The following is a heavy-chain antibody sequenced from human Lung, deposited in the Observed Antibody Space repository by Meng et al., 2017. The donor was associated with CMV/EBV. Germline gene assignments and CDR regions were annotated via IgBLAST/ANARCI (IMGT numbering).Heavy chain of an antibody. J-gene: IGHJ6*02. Sequence: SXXVSXKASGGTFSSYAISWVRQAPGQGLEWMGGIIPIFGTSNYAQKFQGRVTITPDESTSTAYMELSSLRSEDTAVYYCARGGYQLLVYYYYYGMDVWXQGTTVTVSS. D-gene: IGHD2-2*01. CDR2: IIPIFGTS. CDR3: ARGGYQLLVYYYYYGMDV. CDR1: GGTFSSYA. V-gene: IGHV1-69*13.